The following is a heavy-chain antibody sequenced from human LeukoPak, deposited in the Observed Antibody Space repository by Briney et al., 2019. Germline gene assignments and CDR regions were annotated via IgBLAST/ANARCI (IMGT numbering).Heavy chain of an antibody. CDR1: GYDSGDSLTSHW. CDR3: ARNSETAGFDY. D-gene: IGHD6-13*01. Sequence: GESLKISCKGSGYDSGDSLTSHWIGWVRQMPGKGLEWMGIIYPGDSDTRYSPSFQGQVTISADKSISTAYLQWSSLKASDTAMYYCARNSETAGFDYWGQGTLVTVSS. CDR2: IYPGDSDT. J-gene: IGHJ4*02. V-gene: IGHV5-51*01.